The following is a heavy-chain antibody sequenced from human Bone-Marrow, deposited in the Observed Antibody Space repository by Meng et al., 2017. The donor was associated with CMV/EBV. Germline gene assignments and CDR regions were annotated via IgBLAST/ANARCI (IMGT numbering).Heavy chain of an antibody. CDR3: ARGWGGDQEAIDY. V-gene: IGHV1-69*01. CDR1: GCTFSSYV. D-gene: IGHD4-17*01. CDR2: IIPIFGTR. J-gene: IGHJ4*02. Sequence: ASGCTFSSYVISWVRQAPGQGLEWMGVIIPIFGTRNYAQKFQGRVTITADESTTTAYMDLSSLRSEDTAVYYCARGWGGDQEAIDYWGQGTLVTVSS.